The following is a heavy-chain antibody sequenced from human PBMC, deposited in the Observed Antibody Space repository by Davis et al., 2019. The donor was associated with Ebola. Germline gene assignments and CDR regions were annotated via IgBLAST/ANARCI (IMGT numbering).Heavy chain of an antibody. D-gene: IGHD3-3*01. CDR2: IYTSGST. CDR1: GGSISSGSYY. J-gene: IGHJ6*03. CDR3: ATRNYDFWNYYYYMDV. Sequence: PSETLSLTCTVSGGSISSGSYYWSWIRQPAGKGLEWIGHIYTSGSTNYNPSLKSRVTISVDTSKNQFSLKLSSVTAADTAVYYCATRNYDFWNYYYYMDVWGKGTTVTVSS. V-gene: IGHV4-61*09.